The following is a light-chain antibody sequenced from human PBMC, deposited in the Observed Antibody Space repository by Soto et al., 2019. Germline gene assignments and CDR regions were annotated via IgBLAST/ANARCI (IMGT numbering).Light chain of an antibody. V-gene: IGKV1-5*03. CDR2: MVS. Sequence: DIQMTQSPSTLSASVGDRVTITCRASQRMSSWLAWYQQKSGKAPKLLIYMVSTLESGVPSRFSGSGSGKEFMLTISSLQPDDFAIYYCQQYHSYSSFGGGTTVEMK. J-gene: IGKJ4*01. CDR3: QQYHSYSS. CDR1: QRMSSW.